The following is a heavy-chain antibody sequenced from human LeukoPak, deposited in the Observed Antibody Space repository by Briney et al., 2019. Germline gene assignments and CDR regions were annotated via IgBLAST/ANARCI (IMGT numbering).Heavy chain of an antibody. V-gene: IGHV3-30*02. D-gene: IGHD5-12*01. CDR1: GFTFSSYG. J-gene: IGHJ6*03. CDR3: AKDGDSGYRDYYYYYMDV. Sequence: GGSLRLSCAASGFTFSSYGMHWVRQAPGKGLEWVAFIRYDGSNKYYADSVKGRFTISRDNSKNTLYLQMNSLRAEDTAVYYCAKDGDSGYRDYYYYYMDVWGKGTTVTISS. CDR2: IRYDGSNK.